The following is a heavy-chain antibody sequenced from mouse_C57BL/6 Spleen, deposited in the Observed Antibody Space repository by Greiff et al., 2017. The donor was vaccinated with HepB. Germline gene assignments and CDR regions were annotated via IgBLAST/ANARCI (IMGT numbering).Heavy chain of an antibody. Sequence: VKLQQSGPELVKPGASVKISCKASGYAFSSSWMNWVKQRPGKGLEWIGRIYPGDGDTNYNGKFKGKATLTADKSSSTAYMQLSSLTSEDSAVYFCARVYDGYADYWGQGTTLTVSS. J-gene: IGHJ2*01. CDR2: IYPGDGDT. CDR1: GYAFSSSW. D-gene: IGHD2-3*01. V-gene: IGHV1-82*01. CDR3: ARVYDGYADY.